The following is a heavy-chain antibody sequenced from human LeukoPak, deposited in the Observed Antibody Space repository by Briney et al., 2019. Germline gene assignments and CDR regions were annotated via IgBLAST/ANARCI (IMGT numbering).Heavy chain of an antibody. J-gene: IGHJ4*02. CDR1: GGSISSGDYY. Sequence: SETLSLTCTVSGGSISSGDYYWRWLRQPPGKGLEWIGYIYYSGSTYYNPSLKSRVTISVDTSKNQFSLKLNSVTAADTAVYYCARVSTSYSSGWSGVDYWGQGTLVTVSS. D-gene: IGHD6-19*01. V-gene: IGHV4-30-4*08. CDR3: ARVSTSYSSGWSGVDY. CDR2: IYYSGST.